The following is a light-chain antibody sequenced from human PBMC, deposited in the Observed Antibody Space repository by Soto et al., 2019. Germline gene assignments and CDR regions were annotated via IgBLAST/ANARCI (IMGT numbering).Light chain of an antibody. Sequence: DIQMTQSPSTLSASVGVRVSITCRGSQSISSWLAWYQQKPGKAPKLLIYKASSLESGVPSRFSGSGSGTEFTLTISSLQPDDFATYYCQQYRGTFGQGTKVEIK. CDR2: KAS. CDR1: QSISSW. CDR3: QQYRGT. V-gene: IGKV1-5*03. J-gene: IGKJ1*01.